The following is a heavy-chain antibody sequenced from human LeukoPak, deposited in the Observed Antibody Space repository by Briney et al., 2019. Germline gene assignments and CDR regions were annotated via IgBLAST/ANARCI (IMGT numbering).Heavy chain of an antibody. Sequence: SETLSLTCTVSNGSISNYYWSWIRQTTGKGLEWIGFIYYSGSTNYNPSLKSRVTMSVDTSKNQFSLKLSSVTAADTAVYYCAGWFGATPDYWGQGTLVTVSS. J-gene: IGHJ4*02. D-gene: IGHD3-10*01. CDR3: AGWFGATPDY. CDR1: NGSISNYY. CDR2: IYYSGST. V-gene: IGHV4-59*08.